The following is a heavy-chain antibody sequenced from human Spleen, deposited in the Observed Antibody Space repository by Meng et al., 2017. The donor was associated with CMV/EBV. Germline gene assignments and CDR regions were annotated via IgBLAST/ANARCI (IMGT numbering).Heavy chain of an antibody. J-gene: IGHJ5*02. D-gene: IGHD1-1*01. Sequence: GESLKISCAASGFTFRSYAMHWVRQAPGKGLEWVAVISYDGSNKYYADSVKGRFTISRDNSKNTLYLQMNSLRAEDTAVYYCAGGSTGINWFDPWGQGTLVTVSS. CDR3: AGGSTGINWFDP. CDR2: ISYDGSNK. CDR1: GFTFRSYA. V-gene: IGHV3-30-3*01.